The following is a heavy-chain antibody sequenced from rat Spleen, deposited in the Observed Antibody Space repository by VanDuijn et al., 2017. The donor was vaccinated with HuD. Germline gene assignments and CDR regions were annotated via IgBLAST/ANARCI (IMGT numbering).Heavy chain of an antibody. CDR1: GFTFSDYD. J-gene: IGHJ4*01. CDR3: TREDWVLDV. CDR2: ISPSGGTT. D-gene: IGHD4-2*01. V-gene: IGHV5-27*01. Sequence: EVQLVESGGGLVQPGRSLTLSCAASGFTFSDYDMAWVRQAPTKGLEWVASISPSGGTTYYRDSVKGRFTISRDNAKSTLYLQMDSLRSEDTATYYCTREDWVLDVWGQGASVTVSS.